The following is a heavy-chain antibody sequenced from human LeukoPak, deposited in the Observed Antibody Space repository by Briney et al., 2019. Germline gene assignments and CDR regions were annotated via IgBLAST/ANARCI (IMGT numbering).Heavy chain of an antibody. CDR2: IYYSGST. D-gene: IGHD3-16*01. J-gene: IGHJ3*02. V-gene: IGHV4-59*01. CDR1: GGSISSYY. CDR3: ARDGVTDAFDI. Sequence: PSETLSLTSTVSGGSISSYYWSWIRQPPGKGLEWIGYIYYSGSTNYNPSPKSRVTISVDTSKNQFSLKLSSVTAADTAVYYCARDGVTDAFDIWGQGTMVTVSS.